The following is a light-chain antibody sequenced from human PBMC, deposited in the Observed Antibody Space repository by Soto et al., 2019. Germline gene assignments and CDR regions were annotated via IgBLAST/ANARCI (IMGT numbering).Light chain of an antibody. CDR3: QQYGSAPRT. Sequence: EIVLTQSPGTRSLSPGERATLSCRASQSVSSNYLAWYQQKAGQAPRLLIYGASTRTTGIPDRFSGSGSGTDFTLTISRLEPEDFAVYYCQQYGSAPRTFGQGTKVDIK. V-gene: IGKV3-20*01. CDR2: GAS. J-gene: IGKJ1*01. CDR1: QSVSSNY.